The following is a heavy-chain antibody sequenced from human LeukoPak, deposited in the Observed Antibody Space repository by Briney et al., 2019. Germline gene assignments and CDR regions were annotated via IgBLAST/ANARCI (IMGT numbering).Heavy chain of an antibody. J-gene: IGHJ6*03. V-gene: IGHV4-34*01. CDR2: INHSGST. CDR3: ARVTIFGVVVYYYYMDV. D-gene: IGHD3-3*01. CDR1: GGSFSGYY. Sequence: SETLSLTCAVYGGSFSGYYWSWIRQPPGKGLEWIGEINHSGSTNYNPSLKSRVTISVDTSKNQFSLKLSSVTAADTAVYYCARVTIFGVVVYYYYMDVWGKGNPGHRLL.